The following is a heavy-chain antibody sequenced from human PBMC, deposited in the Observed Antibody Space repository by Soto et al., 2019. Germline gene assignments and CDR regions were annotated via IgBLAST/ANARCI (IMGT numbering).Heavy chain of an antibody. J-gene: IGHJ4*02. CDR2: ISANGGTT. D-gene: IGHD7-27*01. Sequence: PGGCVRQSVVAAEFAVSGYAMSWVRKAPGKGLEWVSAISANGGTTYYVDSVKGRFTISRDNSKNTLYLQMNSLRAEDTAIYYCANGGTGEGYFDHWGQGALVTVSS. CDR1: EFAVSGYA. CDR3: ANGGTGEGYFDH. V-gene: IGHV3-23*01.